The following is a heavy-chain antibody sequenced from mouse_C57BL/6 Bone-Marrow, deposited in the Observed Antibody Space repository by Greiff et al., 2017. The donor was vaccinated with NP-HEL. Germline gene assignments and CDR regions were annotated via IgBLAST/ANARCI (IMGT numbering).Heavy chain of an antibody. V-gene: IGHV5-6*02. D-gene: IGHD1-1*01. CDR3: ARHEATVVAYYFDY. J-gene: IGHJ2*01. Sequence: EVMLVESGGDLVKPGGSLKLSCAASGFTFSSYGMSWVRQTPDKRLEWVATISSGGSYTYYPDSVKGRFTISRDNAKNTLYLQMSSLKSEDTAMYYCARHEATVVAYYFDYWGKGTTLTVSS. CDR1: GFTFSSYG. CDR2: ISSGGSYT.